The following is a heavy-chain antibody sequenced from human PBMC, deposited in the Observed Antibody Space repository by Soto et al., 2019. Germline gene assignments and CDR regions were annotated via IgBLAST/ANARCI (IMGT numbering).Heavy chain of an antibody. CDR3: ARGPPLGL. Sequence: PSETLSLTCAVSGGSISSGGYSWSWIRQPPGKGLEWIGYIYHSGSPYYNPSLKSRVTISVDRSKNQFSLKLSSVTAADTAVYYCARGPPLGLWGQGTLLTVSS. D-gene: IGHD1-26*01. J-gene: IGHJ4*02. CDR2: IYHSGSP. V-gene: IGHV4-30-2*01. CDR1: GGSISSGGYS.